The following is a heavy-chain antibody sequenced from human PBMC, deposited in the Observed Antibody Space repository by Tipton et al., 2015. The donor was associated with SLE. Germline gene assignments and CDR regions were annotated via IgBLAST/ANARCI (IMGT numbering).Heavy chain of an antibody. Sequence: TLSLTCSVSGGSIYSGGYCWSWIRQHPGKGLEWIGHIYTSGSTNYNPSLKSRVTMSVDTSKNQFSLKLSSVTAADTAVYYCARDVGGYNTGWFPYYFDYWGQGTLVTVSS. CDR3: ARDVGGYNTGWFPYYFDY. D-gene: IGHD2-8*02. J-gene: IGHJ4*02. CDR1: GGSIYSGGYC. V-gene: IGHV4-31*03. CDR2: IYTSGST.